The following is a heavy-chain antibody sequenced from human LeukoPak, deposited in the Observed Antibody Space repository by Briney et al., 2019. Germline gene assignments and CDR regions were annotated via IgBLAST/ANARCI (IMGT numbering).Heavy chain of an antibody. J-gene: IGHJ4*02. CDR1: GYTFTNYY. Sequence: ASVTVSCKASGYTFTNYYIHWVRQAPGQGLEWMGTINPTGDSTSYAQKFQARVTMTRDTSTNTVYMELSSLRSEDTAVYYCARHPSPQLHHFDYWGQGTLVTVSS. CDR2: INPTGDST. D-gene: IGHD2-2*01. V-gene: IGHV1-46*01. CDR3: ARHPSPQLHHFDY.